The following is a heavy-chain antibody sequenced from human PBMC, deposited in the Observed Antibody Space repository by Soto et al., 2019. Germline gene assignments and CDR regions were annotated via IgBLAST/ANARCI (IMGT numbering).Heavy chain of an antibody. CDR1: GGTFSNYA. J-gene: IGHJ6*02. Sequence: SVKVSCKASGGTFSNYAISWVRQAPGQGLEWMGVIIPIFGTANYAQKFQGRVTIPADKSTNTAYMELNSLRAEDTALYYCAKEYSSASLSYYYYGMDVWGQGTTVTVSS. CDR2: IIPIFGTA. CDR3: AKEYSSASLSYYYYGMDV. D-gene: IGHD6-19*01. V-gene: IGHV1-69*06.